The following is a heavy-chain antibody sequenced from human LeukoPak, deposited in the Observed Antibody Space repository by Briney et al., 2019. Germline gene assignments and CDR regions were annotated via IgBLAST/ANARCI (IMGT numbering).Heavy chain of an antibody. Sequence: SETLSLTCTVSGGSISSSSYYWGWIRQPPGKGLEWNGSIYYSGSTYYNPSLKSRVAISVDTSKNQFSLKLSSVTAADTAVYYCARGPAIIWGQGTLVTVSS. J-gene: IGHJ4*02. CDR2: IYYSGST. CDR1: GGSISSSSYY. V-gene: IGHV4-39*07. CDR3: ARGPAII. D-gene: IGHD5-18*01.